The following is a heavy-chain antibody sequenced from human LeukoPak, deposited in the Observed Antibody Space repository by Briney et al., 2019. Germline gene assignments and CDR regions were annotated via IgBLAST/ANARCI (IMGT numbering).Heavy chain of an antibody. CDR2: ISYSGST. D-gene: IGHD2-21*02. V-gene: IGHV4-59*08. CDR3: ARQGEAYCGGDCYYEDYYYYGVDV. CDR1: GGSISTYY. Sequence: SETLSLTCTVSGGSISTYYWSWIRQPPGKGLEWIGYISYSGSTNYNPSLKSRVTMSVDTSKNQFSLKLSSVTAADTAVYYCARQGEAYCGGDCYYEDYYYYGVDVWGQGTTVTVSS. J-gene: IGHJ6*02.